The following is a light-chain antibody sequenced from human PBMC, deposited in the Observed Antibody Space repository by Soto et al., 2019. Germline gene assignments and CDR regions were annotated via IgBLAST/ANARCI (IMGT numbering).Light chain of an antibody. V-gene: IGLV1-40*01. Sequence: QSVLTQPPSVSGAPGQRVTISCTGRSSSIGAGYAVHWYQHLPGTAPKLLIYGDTHRPSGAPDRFSGSKSGTSASLTITGLQAEDEADYYCSSYAGTNTDYVFGTGTKVTVL. CDR2: GDT. CDR1: SSSIGAGYA. J-gene: IGLJ1*01. CDR3: SSYAGTNTDYV.